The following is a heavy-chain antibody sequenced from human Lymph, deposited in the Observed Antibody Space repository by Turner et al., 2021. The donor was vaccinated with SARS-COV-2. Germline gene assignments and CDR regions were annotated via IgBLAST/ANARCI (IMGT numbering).Heavy chain of an antibody. V-gene: IGHV1-8*01. J-gene: IGHJ5*02. D-gene: IGHD3-9*01. Sequence: QVQLAQSGPEVEKPGASVTVSCKAPGYTFTSYDINCVRQATGQGLEWMGWMNTNSGNTGYAQKFQGRVTMTRNTSISTAYMELSSLGSEDTAVYYCARGAQLTVWFDPWGQGTLVTVSS. CDR2: MNTNSGNT. CDR3: ARGAQLTVWFDP. CDR1: GYTFTSYD.